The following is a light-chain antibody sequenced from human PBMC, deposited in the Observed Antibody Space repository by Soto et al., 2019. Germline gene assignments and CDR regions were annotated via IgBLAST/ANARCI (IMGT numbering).Light chain of an antibody. V-gene: IGKV4-1*01. CDR3: QQYYSTPPA. CDR2: WAS. J-gene: IGKJ1*01. CDR1: QSVSSY. Sequence: EIVLTQSPATLSLSPGERATLSCRASQSVSSYLAWYQQKPGQPPKLLIYWASTRESGVPDRFSGSGSGTDFTLTLSSLQAEDVAVYYCQQYYSTPPAFGQGTKVEIK.